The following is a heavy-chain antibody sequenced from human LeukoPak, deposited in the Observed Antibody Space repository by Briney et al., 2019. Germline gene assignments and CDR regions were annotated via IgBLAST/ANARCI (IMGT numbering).Heavy chain of an antibody. V-gene: IGHV1-46*01. CDR3: ARDLYYYDSSGYYYRDDYYFDY. CDR2: INPSGGST. J-gene: IGHJ4*02. D-gene: IGHD3-22*01. CDR1: GYTFTSYY. Sequence: GASVKVSCKAPGYTFTSYYMHWVRQAPGQGLEWMGIINPSGGSTSYAQKFQGRVTMTRDMSTSTVYMELSSLRSEDTAVYYCARDLYYYDSSGYYYRDDYYFDYWGQGTLVTVSS.